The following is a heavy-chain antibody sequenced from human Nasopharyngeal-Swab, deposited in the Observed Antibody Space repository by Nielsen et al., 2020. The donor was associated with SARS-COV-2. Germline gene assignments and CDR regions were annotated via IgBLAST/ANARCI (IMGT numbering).Heavy chain of an antibody. CDR3: ARSDIAAAGTWVVGY. D-gene: IGHD6-13*01. CDR1: GGTFSSYA. J-gene: IGHJ4*02. CDR2: IIPIFGTA. Sequence: SVKVSCKASGGTFSSYAISWVRQAPGQGLEWMGGIIPIFGTANYAQKFQGRVTITADESTSTAYMELSSLRSEDTAVYYCARSDIAAAGTWVVGYWGQGTLVTVSS. V-gene: IGHV1-69*13.